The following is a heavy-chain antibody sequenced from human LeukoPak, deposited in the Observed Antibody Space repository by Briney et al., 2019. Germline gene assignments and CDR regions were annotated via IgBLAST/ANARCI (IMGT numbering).Heavy chain of an antibody. CDR2: IDPSDSYT. CDR1: GYSFTSYW. D-gene: IGHD2-15*01. CDR3: ARGYCSGGSCYVIDYYFDY. J-gene: IGHJ4*02. V-gene: IGHV5-10-1*01. Sequence: GESLKISCKGSGYSFTSYWISWVRQMPGKGLEWMGRIDPSDSYTNYSPSFQGHLTISADKSISTAYLQWSSLKASDTAMYYCARGYCSGGSCYVIDYYFDYWGQGTLVTVSS.